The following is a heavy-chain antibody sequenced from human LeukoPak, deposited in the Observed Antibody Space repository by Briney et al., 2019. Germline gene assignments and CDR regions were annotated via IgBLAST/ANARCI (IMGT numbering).Heavy chain of an antibody. V-gene: IGHV5-51*01. J-gene: IGHJ4*02. Sequence: KHGESLKISCKGLGYSFSSYWNAWVRQRPGKGLEWMGIIYPGGSETRYDPSFQGQVTISADSSTSTAYLQWSSLRASDTAMYYCARASRDGYNQNFDHWGQGTLVTVSP. CDR2: IYPGGSET. CDR3: ARASRDGYNQNFDH. CDR1: GYSFSSYW. D-gene: IGHD5-24*01.